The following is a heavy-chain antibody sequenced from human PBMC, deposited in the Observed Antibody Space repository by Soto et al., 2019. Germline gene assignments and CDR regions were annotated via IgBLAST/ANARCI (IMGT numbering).Heavy chain of an antibody. CDR1: GGSFSGYY. J-gene: IGHJ4*02. CDR2: INHSGST. D-gene: IGHD4-17*01. V-gene: IGHV4-34*01. CDR3: ARRTVTIRKLDY. Sequence: SETLSLTCAVYGGSFSGYYWSWIRQPPGKGLEWIGEINHSGSTNYNPSLKSRVTISVDTSKNQFSLKLSSVTAADTAVYYCARRTVTIRKLDYWGQGTLVTVSS.